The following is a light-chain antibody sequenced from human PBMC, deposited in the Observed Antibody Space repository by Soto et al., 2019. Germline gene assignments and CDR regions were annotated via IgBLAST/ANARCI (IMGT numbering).Light chain of an antibody. J-gene: IGKJ3*01. Sequence: EIVLTQSPGTLSLSPGERASLSCRASQSVNSNYLAWYQEKPGQAPRLLIHDASSRDTGIPARFSGSGSGTDFTLTINSLEPEDFAVYYCQQHFGSPFTFGPGTKVDIK. CDR2: DAS. V-gene: IGKV3-20*01. CDR3: QQHFGSPFT. CDR1: QSVNSNY.